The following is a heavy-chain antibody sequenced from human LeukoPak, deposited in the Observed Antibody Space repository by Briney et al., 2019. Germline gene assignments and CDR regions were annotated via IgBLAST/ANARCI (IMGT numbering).Heavy chain of an antibody. J-gene: IGHJ5*02. CDR1: GYSFTSYW. CDR3: ARQSLGNAVGGFNYFDP. D-gene: IGHD3-16*01. Sequence: GESLKISCKGSGYSFTSYWIGWVRQMPGKGLEWMGIIYPGDSDTRYSPSFQGQVTISADKSISTAYLQWSGLKASDTAMYYCARQSLGNAVGGFNYFDPWGQGTLVTVSS. CDR2: IYPGDSDT. V-gene: IGHV5-51*01.